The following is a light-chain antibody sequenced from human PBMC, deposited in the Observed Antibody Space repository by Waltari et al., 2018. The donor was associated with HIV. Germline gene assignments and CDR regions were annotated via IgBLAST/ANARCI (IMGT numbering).Light chain of an antibody. CDR3: QQFGSSPPYT. Sequence: EIVLKKSPGTLYMSTGERATLYCRASQSVSSSYLAWYQPIPGQAPSLLIYCASSSATCIPYRFSGSGSGTDFTLTISRLEPEDCAVYYCQQFGSSPPYTFGQGTKLEIK. V-gene: IGKV3-20*01. J-gene: IGKJ2*01. CDR2: CAS. CDR1: QSVSSSY.